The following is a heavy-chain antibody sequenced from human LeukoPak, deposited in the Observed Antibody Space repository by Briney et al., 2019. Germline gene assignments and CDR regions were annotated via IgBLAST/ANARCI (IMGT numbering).Heavy chain of an antibody. D-gene: IGHD3-22*01. CDR3: VQGYYDSSGYYTFDY. V-gene: IGHV4-59*12. CDR1: GGSISSYY. Sequence: SETLSLTCTVSGGSISSYYWSWIRQPPGKGLEWIGCIYYSGSTNYNPSLKSRVTISVDTSKNQFSLKLSSVTAADTAVYYCVQGYYDSSGYYTFDYWGQGTLVTVSS. CDR2: IYYSGST. J-gene: IGHJ4*02.